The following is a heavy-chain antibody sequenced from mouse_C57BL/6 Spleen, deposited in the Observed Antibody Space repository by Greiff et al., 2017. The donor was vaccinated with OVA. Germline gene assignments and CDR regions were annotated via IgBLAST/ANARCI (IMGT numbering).Heavy chain of an antibody. J-gene: IGHJ2*01. D-gene: IGHD1-1*01. V-gene: IGHV1-82*01. CDR2: IYPGDGDT. CDR3: ARSTYGRYYFDY. Sequence: QVQLQQSGPELVKPGASVKISCKASGYAFSSSWMNWVKQRPGKGLEWIGRIYPGDGDTNYNGKFKGKATLTADKSSSTAYMQLSSLTSEDSAVYCCARSTYGRYYFDYWGQGTTLTVSS. CDR1: GYAFSSSW.